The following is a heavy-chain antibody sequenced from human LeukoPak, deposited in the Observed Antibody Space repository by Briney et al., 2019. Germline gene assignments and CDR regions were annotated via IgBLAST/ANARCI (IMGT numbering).Heavy chain of an antibody. J-gene: IGHJ4*02. D-gene: IGHD6-6*01. CDR2: VYYTGST. CDR1: GGSVSNYY. V-gene: IGHV4-59*08. Sequence: SETLSLTCSVSGGSVSNYYWSWVRQPPGKGLEWIGYVYYTGSTNYNPSLKSRVTMFEDKSKNQFSLRLYSVTVADTAVYYCARHFAYSSSSYFDYWGQGSLVTVSS. CDR3: ARHFAYSSSSYFDY.